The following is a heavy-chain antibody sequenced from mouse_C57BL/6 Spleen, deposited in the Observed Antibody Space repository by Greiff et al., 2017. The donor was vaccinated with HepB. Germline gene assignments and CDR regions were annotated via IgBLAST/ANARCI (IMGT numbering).Heavy chain of an antibody. CDR2: IYWDDDK. D-gene: IGHD1-1*01. CDR1: GFSLSTSGMG. V-gene: IGHV8-12*01. Sequence: QVQLQQSGPGILQSSQTLSLTCSFSGFSLSTSGMGVSWIRQPSGKGLEWLAHIYWDDDKRYNPSLKSRLTISKDTSRNQVFLKITSVDTADTATYYCARRASYGSSYWYFDVWGTGTTVTVSS. J-gene: IGHJ1*03. CDR3: ARRASYGSSYWYFDV.